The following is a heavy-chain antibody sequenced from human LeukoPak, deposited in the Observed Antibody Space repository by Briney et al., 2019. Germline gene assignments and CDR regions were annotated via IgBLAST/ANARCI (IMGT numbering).Heavy chain of an antibody. J-gene: IGHJ5*02. Sequence: ASVKVSCKASGYTFTSYYMHWVRQAPGQGLEWMGIINPSGGSTSYAQKFQGRVTMTRDTSTSTVYMELSSLRSEDTAVYYCARVGGSAIFGVLRPFDPWGQGTLVTVSS. CDR1: GYTFTSYY. V-gene: IGHV1-46*01. CDR3: ARVGGSAIFGVLRPFDP. CDR2: INPSGGST. D-gene: IGHD3-3*01.